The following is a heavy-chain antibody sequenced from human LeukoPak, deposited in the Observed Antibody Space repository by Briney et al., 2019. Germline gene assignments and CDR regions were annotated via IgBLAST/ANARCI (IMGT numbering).Heavy chain of an antibody. Sequence: GGSLRLSCAASGFTFSSYAMSWVRQAPGKGLEWVSAISGSGGSTYYADSVKGRFTISRDNSKNTLYLQMNSLRAEDTAVYYCAKGPSRHIAAAGTHYWGQGTLVTVSS. CDR1: GFTFSSYA. J-gene: IGHJ4*02. V-gene: IGHV3-23*01. CDR3: AKGPSRHIAAAGTHY. CDR2: ISGSGGST. D-gene: IGHD6-13*01.